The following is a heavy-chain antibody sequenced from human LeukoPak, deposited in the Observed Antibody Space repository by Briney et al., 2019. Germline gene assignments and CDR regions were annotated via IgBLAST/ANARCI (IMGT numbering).Heavy chain of an antibody. CDR1: GFTFSSYA. CDR3: AKVLLWFGEYDN. V-gene: IGHV3-23*01. D-gene: IGHD3-10*01. Sequence: GGSLRLSCAASGFTFSSYAMSWVRQAPGKGLEWVSAISGSGDSTYYADSVKGRFTISRDNSKNTLYLRMNSLRAEDTAVYYCAKVLLWFGEYDNWGQGTLVTVSS. CDR2: ISGSGDST. J-gene: IGHJ4*02.